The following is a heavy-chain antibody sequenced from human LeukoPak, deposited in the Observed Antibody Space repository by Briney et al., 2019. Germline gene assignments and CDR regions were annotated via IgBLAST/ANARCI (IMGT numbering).Heavy chain of an antibody. CDR3: AIRSGSYWTFDY. V-gene: IGHV4-59*04. J-gene: IGHJ4*02. CDR2: IYYSGST. D-gene: IGHD1-26*01. Sequence: SETLSLTCTVSGGSTSSYYWSWIRQPPGKGLEWIGYIYYSGSTYYNPSLQSRVTMSVDTSKNQFSLKLSSVTAVDTAVYYCAIRSGSYWTFDYWGQGTLVTVSS. CDR1: GGSTSSYY.